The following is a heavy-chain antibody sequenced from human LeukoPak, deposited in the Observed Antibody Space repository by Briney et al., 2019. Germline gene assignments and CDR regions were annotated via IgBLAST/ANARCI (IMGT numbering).Heavy chain of an antibody. J-gene: IGHJ4*02. CDR3: ARGRFYDILTGYNGY. CDR1: GFTFSSYA. V-gene: IGHV3-30*04. CDR2: ISYDGSNK. D-gene: IGHD3-9*01. Sequence: GRSLRLSCAASGFTFSSYAMHWVRQAPGKGLEWVAVISYDGSNKYYADSVKGRFTISRDNSKNTLYLQMNSLRAEDTAVYYCARGRFYDILTGYNGYWGQGTLVTVSS.